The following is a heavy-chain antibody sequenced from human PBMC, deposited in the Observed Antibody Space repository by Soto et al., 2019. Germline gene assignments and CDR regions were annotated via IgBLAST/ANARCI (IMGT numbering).Heavy chain of an antibody. CDR3: VRASPPAYFDY. V-gene: IGHV3-49*03. CDR2: IRNKANGGTI. J-gene: IGHJ4*02. CDR1: GFTFGDYA. Sequence: GGSLRLSCTASGFTFGDYAMSWFRQAPGKGPECVGFIRNKANGGTIEYAASVKGRFTISRDDSKSIAYLQMNSLKTEDTAVYYCVRASPPAYFDYWGQGTLVTVSS.